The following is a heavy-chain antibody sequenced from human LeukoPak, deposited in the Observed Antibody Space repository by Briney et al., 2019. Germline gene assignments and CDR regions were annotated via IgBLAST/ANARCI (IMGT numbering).Heavy chain of an antibody. D-gene: IGHD6-19*01. Sequence: GGSLRLSCAASGFTFSSYAMSWVRQAPGKGLEWVSAINGSGGSTYYADSVKGRFTISRDNSKNTLYLQMNSLRAEDKAVYYCAKDYLGIALAGTHDYWGQGTLVTVSS. J-gene: IGHJ4*02. CDR1: GFTFSSYA. CDR3: AKDYLGIALAGTHDY. CDR2: INGSGGST. V-gene: IGHV3-23*01.